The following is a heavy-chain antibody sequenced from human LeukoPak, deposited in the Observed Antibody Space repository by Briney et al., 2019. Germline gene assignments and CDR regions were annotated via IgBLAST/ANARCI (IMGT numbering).Heavy chain of an antibody. Sequence: GGSLRPSCAASGFTFSSYTMNWVRQAPGKGLEWVSYVSASGSATYYGDSVKGRFTISRDNAKNSVYMQMNSLRDEDTAVYYCARISRLGAREYLDHWGQGTLVTVSS. CDR3: ARISRLGAREYLDH. CDR1: GFTFSSYT. D-gene: IGHD2/OR15-2a*01. J-gene: IGHJ4*02. V-gene: IGHV3-48*02. CDR2: VSASGSAT.